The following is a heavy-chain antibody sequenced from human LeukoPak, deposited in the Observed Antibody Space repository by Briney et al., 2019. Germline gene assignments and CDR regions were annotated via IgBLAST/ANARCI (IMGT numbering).Heavy chain of an antibody. D-gene: IGHD3-3*01. CDR2: ISGSGGST. J-gene: IGHJ4*02. V-gene: IGHV3-23*01. CDR1: GFTFSSYA. CDR3: AKPLDLFGVVTIGFDY. Sequence: PGGSLRLSCAASGFTFSSYAMSWVRQAPGKGLEWVSGISGSGGSTYYADSVKGRFTISRDNSKNTLYLQMNSLRAEDTAVYYCAKPLDLFGVVTIGFDYWGQGTLVTVSS.